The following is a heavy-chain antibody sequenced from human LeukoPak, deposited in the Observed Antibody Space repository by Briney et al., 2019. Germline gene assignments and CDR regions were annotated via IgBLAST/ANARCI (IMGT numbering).Heavy chain of an antibody. CDR3: ARSVRQLGTLDY. CDR1: GYTLTELS. J-gene: IGHJ4*02. CDR2: FDPEDGET. V-gene: IGHV1-24*01. D-gene: IGHD6-13*01. Sequence: ASVKVSCKVSGYTLTELSMHWVRQAPGKGLEWMGGFDPEDGETIYAQKFQGRVTMTRDTSTSTVYMELSSLRSEDTAVYYCARSVRQLGTLDYWGQGTLVTVSS.